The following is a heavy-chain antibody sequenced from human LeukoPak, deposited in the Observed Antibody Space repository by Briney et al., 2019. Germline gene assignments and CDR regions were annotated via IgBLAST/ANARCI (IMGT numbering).Heavy chain of an antibody. CDR1: GFSFSNYG. D-gene: IGHD3-22*01. J-gene: IGHJ3*02. CDR3: AKDRGGAYYESSVDI. Sequence: GSLRLSCAASGFSFSNYGIHWVRQAPGKGLEWVAAISYDGNNKYYADSVKGRFTISRDNSKNTLYLQMNSLRAEDTAVYYCAKDRGGAYYESSVDIWGQGTMVTVSS. CDR2: ISYDGNNK. V-gene: IGHV3-30*18.